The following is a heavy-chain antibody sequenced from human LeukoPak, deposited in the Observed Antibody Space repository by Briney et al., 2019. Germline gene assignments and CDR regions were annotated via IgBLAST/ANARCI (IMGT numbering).Heavy chain of an antibody. Sequence: PSETLSLTCTVSGVSISSYYWSWVRQPAGRGLEWIGRIYTSGTTSYNPSLKSRVTISVDTSKNHFSLKLTSVTAADTAVYYCARGDTVTGTFDYWGQGALVTVSS. J-gene: IGHJ4*02. V-gene: IGHV4-4*07. CDR1: GVSISSYY. D-gene: IGHD6-19*01. CDR2: IYTSGTT. CDR3: ARGDTVTGTFDY.